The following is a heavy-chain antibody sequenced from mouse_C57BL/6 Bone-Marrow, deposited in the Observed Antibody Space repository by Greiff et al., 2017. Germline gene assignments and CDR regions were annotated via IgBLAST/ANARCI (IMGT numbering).Heavy chain of an antibody. CDR3: ARQRTCYSDWYFDV. CDR1: GFTFSDYY. J-gene: IGHJ1*03. V-gene: IGHV5-12*01. Sequence: EVQLQQSGGGLVQPGGSLKLSCAASGFTFSDYYMYWVRQTPEKRLEWVAYISNGGGSTYYPDTVKGRFTISRDNAKNTLYLQMSRLKSEDTAMYYCARQRTCYSDWYFDVWGTGTTVTVSS. CDR2: ISNGGGST. D-gene: IGHD2-12*01.